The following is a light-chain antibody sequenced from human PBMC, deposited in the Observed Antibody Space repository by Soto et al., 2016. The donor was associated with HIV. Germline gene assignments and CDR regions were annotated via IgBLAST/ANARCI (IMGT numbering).Light chain of an antibody. CDR1: NIVTKS. CDR3: QVWDSNSDHWV. Sequence: SYELTQPPSVSVAPGETARIPCGGDNIVTKSVHWYQQRTGQAPVLVVRDNRARPSGIPERFSGSNSGNTATLTISRVEAGDGADYYCQVWDSNSDHWVFGGGTKVTVL. V-gene: IGLV3-21*02. CDR2: DNR. J-gene: IGLJ3*02.